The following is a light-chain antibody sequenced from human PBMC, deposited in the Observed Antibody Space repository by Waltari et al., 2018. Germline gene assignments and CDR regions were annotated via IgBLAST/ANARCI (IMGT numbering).Light chain of an antibody. Sequence: QTVLTQEPSFSVPPGGPAKHTCGLSYRSVPINPSASWYQQTPGQAPRTLIYTTDTRSSGVPDRFSGSSLGNKAALTITGAQADDECDYYCMLYVGSGIWVFGGGTKLTVL. J-gene: IGLJ2*01. V-gene: IGLV8-61*01. CDR3: MLYVGSGIWV. CDR2: TTD. CDR1: YRSVPINPS.